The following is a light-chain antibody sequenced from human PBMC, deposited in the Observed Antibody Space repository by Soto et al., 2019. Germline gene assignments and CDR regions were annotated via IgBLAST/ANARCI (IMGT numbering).Light chain of an antibody. V-gene: IGKV1-5*01. CDR2: DAS. Sequence: DIQMTQSPSTLSAFVGDRVTITCRASQSISSWLAWYQQKPGEAPKLLIYDASSLESGVPSRFSGSGSGTEFTLTITSLQPDDSATYYCQQCNRYPITFSQGTRLEIK. J-gene: IGKJ5*01. CDR1: QSISSW. CDR3: QQCNRYPIT.